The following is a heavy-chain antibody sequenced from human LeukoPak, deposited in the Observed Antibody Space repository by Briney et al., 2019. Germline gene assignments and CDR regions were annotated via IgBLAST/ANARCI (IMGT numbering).Heavy chain of an antibody. V-gene: IGHV1-46*01. Sequence: ASVKVSCKASRYTFTSYYMHWVRQAPGQGLEWMGIINPSGGSTSYAQKFQGRVTMTRDMSTSTVYMELSSLRSEDTAVYYCARGGRALDCSSTSCYRFGNWFDPWGQGTLVTVSS. CDR3: ARGGRALDCSSTSCYRFGNWFDP. D-gene: IGHD2-2*01. CDR2: INPSGGST. J-gene: IGHJ5*02. CDR1: RYTFTSYY.